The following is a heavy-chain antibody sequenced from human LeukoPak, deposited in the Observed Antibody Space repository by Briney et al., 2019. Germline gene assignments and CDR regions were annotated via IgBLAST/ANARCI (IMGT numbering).Heavy chain of an antibody. CDR2: IYYSGST. D-gene: IGHD3-10*01. V-gene: IGHV4-59*01. J-gene: IGHJ4*02. CDR3: ARDRGPYYFDY. Sequence: SETLSLTCSVSGGSISSYYWSWIRQPPGKGLEWIGDIYYSGSTNYNPSLKSRGTISVDTSKNQFSLKLRSVTAADTAVYYCARDRGPYYFDYWGQGTLVTVSS. CDR1: GGSISSYY.